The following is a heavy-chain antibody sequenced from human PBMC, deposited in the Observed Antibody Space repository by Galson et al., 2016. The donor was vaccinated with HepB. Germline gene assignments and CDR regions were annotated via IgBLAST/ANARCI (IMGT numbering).Heavy chain of an antibody. V-gene: IGHV4-59*01. CDR2: IYYSGST. J-gene: IGHJ4*02. Sequence: SETLSLTCTVSGGSISSYYWSWIRQPPGKGLDWIGYIYYSGSTNYNPSLKSRVTMSVDTSKNQFSLKLSSLTAADTAVYYCARGGSYSYYFDYWGQGTLVTVSS. D-gene: IGHD1-26*01. CDR1: GGSISSYY. CDR3: ARGGSYSYYFDY.